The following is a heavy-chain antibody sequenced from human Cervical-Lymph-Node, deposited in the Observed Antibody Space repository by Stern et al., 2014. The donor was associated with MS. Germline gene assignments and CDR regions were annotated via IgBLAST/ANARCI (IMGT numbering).Heavy chain of an antibody. V-gene: IGHV1-46*01. J-gene: IGHJ4*02. CDR3: ASSLRPHYFDY. CDR1: GYTFTSYY. CDR2: INPSGGST. Sequence: MQLVESGAEVKKPGASVKVSCKASGYTFTSYYMHWVRQAPGQGLEWMGIINPSGGSTSYAQKFQGRVTMTRDTSTSTVYMELSSLRSEDTAVYYCASSLRPHYFDYGGQGTLVTVSS.